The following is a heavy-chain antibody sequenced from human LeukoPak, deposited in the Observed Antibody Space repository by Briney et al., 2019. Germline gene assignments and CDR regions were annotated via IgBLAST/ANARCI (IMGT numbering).Heavy chain of an antibody. CDR3: ARVAASGSYHFDY. V-gene: IGHV4-59*01. J-gene: IGHJ4*02. CDR1: GGSISSYY. D-gene: IGHD1-26*01. Sequence: SETLSLTCTVSGGSISSYYWSWIRQPPGKGLEWIGYIYYSGSTNYNPSLKSRVTISVDTSKNQFSLKLSSATAADTAVYYCARVAASGSYHFDYWGQGTLVTVSS. CDR2: IYYSGST.